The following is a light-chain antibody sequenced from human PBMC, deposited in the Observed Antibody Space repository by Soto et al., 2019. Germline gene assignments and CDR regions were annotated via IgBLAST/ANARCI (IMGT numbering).Light chain of an antibody. CDR3: QQTYSTLGS. J-gene: IGKJ2*04. Sequence: DIQVTQSPSSLSASVGDRVTITCRASQSIRTYLNWYQQRPGKPPKLLIHTASTLQSGVPSRFSGSGSGTDFTLTISSLQPEDFATYYCQQTYSTLGSFGQGTKREIK. CDR2: TAS. CDR1: QSIRTY. V-gene: IGKV1-39*01.